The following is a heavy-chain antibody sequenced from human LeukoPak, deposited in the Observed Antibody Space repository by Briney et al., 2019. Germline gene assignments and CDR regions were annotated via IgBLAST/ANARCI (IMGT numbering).Heavy chain of an antibody. D-gene: IGHD5-18*01. V-gene: IGHV3-74*01. CDR1: GFTFSSYW. CDR2: INSDGSST. CDR3: AREARGYSYGARYDIDY. Sequence: PGGSLRLSCAASGFTFSSYWMHWVRQAPGKGLVWVSRINSDGSSTSYADSVKGRFTISRDNAKNTLYLQMNSLRAEDTAVYYCAREARGYSYGARYDIDYWGQGTLVTVSS. J-gene: IGHJ4*02.